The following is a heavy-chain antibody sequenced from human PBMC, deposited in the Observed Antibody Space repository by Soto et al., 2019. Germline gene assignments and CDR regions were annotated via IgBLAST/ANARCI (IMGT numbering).Heavy chain of an antibody. Sequence: GGSLRLSCAASGFTFSSTPLHWVRQAPGKGLEWVGVISYDGTTKYYAESVRGRFTISRDNSKNTMYLQMDSLRPDDTAVYYCARDVHGDYGSDYWGQGTLVTVSS. CDR1: GFTFSSTP. CDR2: ISYDGTTK. V-gene: IGHV3-30-3*01. D-gene: IGHD4-17*01. CDR3: ARDVHGDYGSDY. J-gene: IGHJ4*02.